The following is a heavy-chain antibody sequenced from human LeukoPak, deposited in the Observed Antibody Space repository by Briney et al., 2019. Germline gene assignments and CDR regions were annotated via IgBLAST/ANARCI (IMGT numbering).Heavy chain of an antibody. D-gene: IGHD1-26*01. CDR2: ISGSGVST. CDR3: AKDWGSYD. CDR1: GFTFSDYA. Sequence: PGGSLRLSCAASGFTFSDYAMNWVRQAPGKGLEWVSAISGSGVSTYYADCVKGRFTISRDNSKNTIYLQMNSLRAEDTAVYYCAKDWGSYDWGQGTLVTVSS. V-gene: IGHV3-23*01. J-gene: IGHJ4*02.